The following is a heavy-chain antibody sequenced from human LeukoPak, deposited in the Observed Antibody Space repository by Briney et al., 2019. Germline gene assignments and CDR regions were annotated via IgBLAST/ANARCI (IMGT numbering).Heavy chain of an antibody. D-gene: IGHD3-10*01. CDR2: ISGSGGST. CDR3: PSHRDYYGSGSYGVGPYYYYGIDV. J-gene: IGHJ6*02. V-gene: IGHV3-23*01. Sequence: GGSLRLSCAASGFTFSSYAMSWVRQAPGKGLEWVSAISGSGGSTYYADSVKGRFTISRDNSKNTLYLQMNSLRAEDTAVYYRPSHRDYYGSGSYGVGPYYYYGIDVWGQGTTVTVSS. CDR1: GFTFSSYA.